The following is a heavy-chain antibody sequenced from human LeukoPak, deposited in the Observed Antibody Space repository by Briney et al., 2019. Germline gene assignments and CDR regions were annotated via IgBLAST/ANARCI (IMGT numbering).Heavy chain of an antibody. CDR3: ARLGWNSGFDY. D-gene: IGHD1-7*01. CDR1: GGSISSSSYY. J-gene: IGHJ4*02. CDR2: IYYSGST. V-gene: IGHV4-39*01. Sequence: PSETLSLTCTVSGGSISSSSYYWGRLRQPPGKGLEWIGSIYYSGSTYYNPSLKRRVTISVDTSKDQFSLRLSSVTAADTAVYYCARLGWNSGFDYWGQGTLVTVSS.